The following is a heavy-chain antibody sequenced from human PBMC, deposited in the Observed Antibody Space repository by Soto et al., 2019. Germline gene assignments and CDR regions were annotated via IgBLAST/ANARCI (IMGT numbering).Heavy chain of an antibody. CDR3: ARESRAARTFDY. Sequence: GGSLRLSCAASGFTFSSYGMHWVRQAPGKGLEWVAVIWYDGSNKYYADSVKGRFTISRDNSKNTLYLQMNSLRAEDTAVYYCARESRAARTFDYWRQGTRVTVFS. V-gene: IGHV3-33*01. CDR2: IWYDGSNK. J-gene: IGHJ4*02. CDR1: GFTFSSYG. D-gene: IGHD6-6*01.